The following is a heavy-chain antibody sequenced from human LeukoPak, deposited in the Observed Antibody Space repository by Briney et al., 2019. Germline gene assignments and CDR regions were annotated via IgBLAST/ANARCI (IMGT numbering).Heavy chain of an antibody. CDR2: ISSSGSTI. Sequence: PGGSLRLSCAASGFTFSDYYMSWIRQAPGKGLEWVSYISSSGSTIYYADSVKGRFTISRDNAKNSLYLQMNSLRAEDTAVYYCASNNYDFWSGYYYYMDVWGKGTTVTVSS. D-gene: IGHD3-3*01. J-gene: IGHJ6*03. CDR1: GFTFSDYY. V-gene: IGHV3-11*01. CDR3: ASNNYDFWSGYYYYMDV.